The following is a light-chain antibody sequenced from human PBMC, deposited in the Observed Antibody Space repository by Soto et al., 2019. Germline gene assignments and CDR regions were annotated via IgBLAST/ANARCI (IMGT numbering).Light chain of an antibody. J-gene: IGKJ3*01. V-gene: IGKV3-20*01. Sequence: EIVLTQSPGTLSLSPGERATLSCRAIQSFSNTYLAWYQQKPGQAPRLLIYDASSRATGIPDRFSGSGSGTDFTLTISRLEPEDFAVYYCQHYGRSPGLFTFGPGTKVDIK. CDR3: QHYGRSPGLFT. CDR1: QSFSNTY. CDR2: DAS.